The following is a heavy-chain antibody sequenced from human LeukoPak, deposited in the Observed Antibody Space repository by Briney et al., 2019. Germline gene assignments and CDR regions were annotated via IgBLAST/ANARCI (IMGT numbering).Heavy chain of an antibody. CDR3: ARTREGVWGSYSP. J-gene: IGHJ4*02. CDR1: GYSFTDCY. CDR2: INPKSGGT. Sequence: ASVKVSCKASGYSFTDCYIHWVRLAPGQGLEWMGWINPKSGGTHYAQKFQGRVSMTRDTSINTVHLELSSLKTNDTAVYYCARTREGVWGSYSPWGQGTLVTVS. D-gene: IGHD3-16*01. V-gene: IGHV1-2*02.